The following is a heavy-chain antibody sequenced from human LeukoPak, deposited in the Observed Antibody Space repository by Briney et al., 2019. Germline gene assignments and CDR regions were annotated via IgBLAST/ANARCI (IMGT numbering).Heavy chain of an antibody. CDR1: GYTFTSYY. D-gene: IGHD2-2*01. CDR2: IDPSGGST. J-gene: IGHJ6*02. Sequence: ASVKVSCKASGYTFTSYYMQWVRQAPGQGLEWMGIIDPSGGSTSYAQKFQGRVTMTRDTSTSTVYMELSSLRSEDTAVYYCARDRPRVLVPAPLYGMDVWGQGTTVTVSS. V-gene: IGHV1-46*01. CDR3: ARDRPRVLVPAPLYGMDV.